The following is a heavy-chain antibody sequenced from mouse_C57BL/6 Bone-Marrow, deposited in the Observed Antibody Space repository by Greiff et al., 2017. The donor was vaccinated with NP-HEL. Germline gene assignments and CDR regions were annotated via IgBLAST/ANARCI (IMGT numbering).Heavy chain of an antibody. CDR3: ARDDYYGSSYDWYFDV. D-gene: IGHD1-1*01. V-gene: IGHV5-9*01. J-gene: IGHJ1*03. CDR2: ISGGGGNT. Sequence: DVKLQESGGGLVKPGGSLKLSCAASGFTFSSYTMSWVRQTPEKRLEWVATISGGGGNTYYPDSVKGRFTISRDNAKNTLYLQMSSLRSEDTALYYCARDDYYGSSYDWYFDVWGTGTTVTVSS. CDR1: GFTFSSYT.